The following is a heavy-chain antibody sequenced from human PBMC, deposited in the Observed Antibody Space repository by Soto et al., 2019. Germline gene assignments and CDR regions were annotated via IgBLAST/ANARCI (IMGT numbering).Heavy chain of an antibody. CDR3: SRHQEGRSMVFYGMDV. V-gene: IGHV3-73*01. CDR2: IRTKSNNFAT. J-gene: IGHJ6*02. CDR1: GLTLSGSE. Sequence: PCGSLRLSCAASGLTLSGSEIHWVRQASGKGLEWVGRIRTKSNNFATSYAESVRGRFTISRDDSDNTASLQMSSLKTEDTAIYYCSRHQEGRSMVFYGMDVWGQGTTVTVSS. D-gene: IGHD3-10*01.